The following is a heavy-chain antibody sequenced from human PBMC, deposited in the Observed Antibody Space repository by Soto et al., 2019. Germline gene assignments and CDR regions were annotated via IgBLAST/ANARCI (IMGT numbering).Heavy chain of an antibody. CDR2: IYYSGST. CDR1: GGSISSYY. D-gene: IGHD6-13*01. Sequence: SETLSLTCTVSGGSISSYYWSLIRQPPGKGLEWIGYIYYSGSTNYNPSLKSRVTISVDTSKNQFSLKLSSVTAADTAVYYCAAAGNYYYYGMDVWGQGTTVTVSS. CDR3: AAAGNYYYYGMDV. J-gene: IGHJ6*02. V-gene: IGHV4-59*01.